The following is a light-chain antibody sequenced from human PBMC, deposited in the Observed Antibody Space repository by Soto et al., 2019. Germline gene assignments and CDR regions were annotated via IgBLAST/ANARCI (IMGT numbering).Light chain of an antibody. V-gene: IGKV1-5*03. J-gene: IGKJ1*01. CDR3: QQYNGYGR. CDR2: KAS. Sequence: DIQMTQSPSTLSASLGDRVTMTCRASQSISTWLAWYQQKPGKPPKLLIYKASILENGVPSRFSGSGSGTEFTLTISSLQPDDFATYYCQQYNGYGRFGQGTKVDI. CDR1: QSISTW.